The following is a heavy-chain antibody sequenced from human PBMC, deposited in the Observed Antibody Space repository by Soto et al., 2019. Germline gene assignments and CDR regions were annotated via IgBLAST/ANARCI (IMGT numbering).Heavy chain of an antibody. CDR1: GYPFTSHW. V-gene: IGHV5-51*01. CDR3: ARRVPSGSGMNYYGMDV. J-gene: IGHJ6*02. Sequence: GESLKISCKGSGYPFTSHWIAWVRQMPGKGLERMGIIYPGDSDTVYNPSFQGQVTMSADRSINTAYLQWSSLKASDTAMYYCARRVPSGSGMNYYGMDVWGQGTTVTVSS. CDR2: IYPGDSDT. D-gene: IGHD3-10*01.